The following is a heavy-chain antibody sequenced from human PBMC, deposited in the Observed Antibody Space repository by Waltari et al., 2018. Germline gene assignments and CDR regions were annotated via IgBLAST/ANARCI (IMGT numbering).Heavy chain of an antibody. CDR1: GYTFTSYY. J-gene: IGHJ4*02. CDR3: AKVSSSSGIDY. V-gene: IGHV1-8*02. Sequence: QVQLVQSGAEVKKPGASVKVSCEASGYTFTSYYMHWGRQAPGQGLEWMGWINPNSGNTGYAQKFQGRVTMTRNTSISTAYMELSSLRSEDTAVYYCAKVSSSSGIDYWGQGTLVTVSS. D-gene: IGHD6-6*01. CDR2: INPNSGNT.